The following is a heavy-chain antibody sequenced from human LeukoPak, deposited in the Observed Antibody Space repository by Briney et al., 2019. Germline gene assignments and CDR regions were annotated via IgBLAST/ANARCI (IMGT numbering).Heavy chain of an antibody. J-gene: IGHJ3*02. Sequence: PGGSLRLSCAASGFTFRNYVLRWVRQAPGRGLEWVTLISQDSSNRHYADSVKGRFTISRDNSKNTLHLEMNSLRDEDTAVYFCARENDAFDIWGQGTMVTVSS. V-gene: IGHV3-30*04. CDR2: ISQDSSNR. CDR3: ARENDAFDI. CDR1: GFTFRNYV.